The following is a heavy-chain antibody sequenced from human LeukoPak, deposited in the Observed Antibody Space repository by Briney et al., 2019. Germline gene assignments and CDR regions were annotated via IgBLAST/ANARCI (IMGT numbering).Heavy chain of an antibody. J-gene: IGHJ6*02. CDR2: IYYSGST. CDR1: GGSISSGGYY. V-gene: IGHV4-31*03. D-gene: IGHD2-15*01. Sequence: SETLSLTCTVSGGSISSGGYYWSWIRQHPGKGLEWIGYIYYSGSTYYNPSLKSRVTISVDTSKNQFSLKLSFVTAADTAVYYCARDSCSGGSCYLGYYYYYGMDVWGQGTTVTVSS. CDR3: ARDSCSGGSCYLGYYYYYGMDV.